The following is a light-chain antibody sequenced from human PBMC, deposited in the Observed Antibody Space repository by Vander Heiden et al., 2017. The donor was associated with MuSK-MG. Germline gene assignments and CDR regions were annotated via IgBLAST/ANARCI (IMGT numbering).Light chain of an antibody. V-gene: IGKV1-39*01. Sequence: DIQMTQSPSSLSASVGDRVTITCRASQSISSYLNWYQQKPGKAPKLLIYSASSLQSGVPSRFSGSGSGTDFTLTISRLQPEDFATYYCQQRDRTPITFGQGTRLDIK. CDR1: QSISSY. CDR3: QQRDRTPIT. J-gene: IGKJ5*01. CDR2: SAS.